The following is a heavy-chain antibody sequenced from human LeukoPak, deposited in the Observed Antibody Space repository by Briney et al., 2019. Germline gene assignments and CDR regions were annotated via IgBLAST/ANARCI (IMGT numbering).Heavy chain of an antibody. Sequence: GGSLRLSCTASGFTFGDYAMSWVRQAPGKGLEWVGFIRSKAYGGTTEYAASVKGRFTISRDDSKSIAYLQMNSLKTEDTAVYYCTRDAPPLYSSGWYVGVDYWGQGTLVTVSS. J-gene: IGHJ4*02. CDR2: IRSKAYGGTT. CDR1: GFTFGDYA. CDR3: TRDAPPLYSSGWYVGVDY. V-gene: IGHV3-49*04. D-gene: IGHD6-19*01.